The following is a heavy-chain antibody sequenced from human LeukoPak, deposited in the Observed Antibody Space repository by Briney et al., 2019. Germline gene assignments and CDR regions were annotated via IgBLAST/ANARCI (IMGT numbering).Heavy chain of an antibody. Sequence: SETLSLTCTVSGGSISSYYWSWIRQPPGKGLEWIGYIYYSGSTNYNPSLKSRVTISVDTSKNQFSLKLSSVTAADTAVYYCARDLAFGVVDWGQGTLVTVSS. J-gene: IGHJ4*02. CDR2: IYYSGST. CDR3: ARDLAFGVVD. D-gene: IGHD3-3*01. CDR1: GGSISSYY. V-gene: IGHV4-59*01.